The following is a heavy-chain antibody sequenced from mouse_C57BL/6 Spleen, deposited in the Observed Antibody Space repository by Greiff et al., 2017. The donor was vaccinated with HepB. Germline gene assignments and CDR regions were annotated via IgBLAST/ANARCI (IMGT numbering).Heavy chain of an antibody. V-gene: IGHV1-74*01. Sequence: QVQLQQPGAELVKPGASVKVSCKASGYTFTSYWMHWVKQRPGQGLEWIGRIHPSDSDTNYNQKFQGKATLTVDKSSSTAYMQLSSLTSKDSAVYYGARFYNDYDGGGYDMDYWGQGTSVTVSS. CDR2: IHPSDSDT. J-gene: IGHJ4*01. CDR1: GYTFTSYW. CDR3: ARFYNDYDGGGYDMDY. D-gene: IGHD2-4*01.